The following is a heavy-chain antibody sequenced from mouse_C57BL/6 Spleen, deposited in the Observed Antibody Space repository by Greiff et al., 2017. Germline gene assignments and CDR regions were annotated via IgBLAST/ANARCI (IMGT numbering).Heavy chain of an antibody. J-gene: IGHJ2*01. Sequence: EVQVVESGPGLVKPSQSLSLTCSVTGYSITSGYYWNWIRQFPGNKLEWMGYISYDGSNNYNPSLKNRISITRDTSKNQFFLKLNSVTTEDTATYYCARRATMSLCFDYWGQGTTLTVSS. CDR2: ISYDGSN. CDR3: ARRATMSLCFDY. V-gene: IGHV3-6*01. D-gene: IGHD2-1*01. CDR1: GYSITSGYY.